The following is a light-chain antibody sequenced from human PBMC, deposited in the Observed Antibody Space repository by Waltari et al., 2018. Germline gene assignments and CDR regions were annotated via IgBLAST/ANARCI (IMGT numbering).Light chain of an antibody. V-gene: IGKV2-28*01. CDR1: QSLLHQNGNNY. CDR3: MQALQTPRT. CDR2: LGS. J-gene: IGKJ1*01. Sequence: DIVMTKSPLSLPVTPGEPASTSRRSSQSLLHQNGNNYLDWYLQKPGQSPQVLISLGSYRASGVPDRFTGSGSGTDFTLKISRVEADDVGVYYCMQALQTPRTFGQGTRVEIK.